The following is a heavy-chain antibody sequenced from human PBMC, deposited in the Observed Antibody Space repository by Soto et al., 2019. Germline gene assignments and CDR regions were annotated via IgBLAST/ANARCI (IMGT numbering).Heavy chain of an antibody. D-gene: IGHD6-13*01. Sequence: PGGSLRLSCAASGFTFDDYAMHWVRQAPGKGLEWVSSINSDGSSTSYADSVKGRFTISRDNAKNTLYLQMNSLRAEDTAVYYCARGMIAAAGDFDYWGQGTLVTAPQ. CDR1: GFTFDDYA. CDR3: ARGMIAAAGDFDY. J-gene: IGHJ4*02. V-gene: IGHV3-74*01. CDR2: INSDGSST.